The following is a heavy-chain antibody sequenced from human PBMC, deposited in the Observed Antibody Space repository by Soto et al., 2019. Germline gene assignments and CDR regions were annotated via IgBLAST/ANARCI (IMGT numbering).Heavy chain of an antibody. Sequence: QVQLVQSGAEVKKPGASVKVSCKASGYTFTSYAMHWVRQAPGQRLEWMGWINDGNGNTKYSQKFQGRVTITRDTSASTAYMELSSLRSEDTAVYYCARGSVVGFDPWGQGTLVPVSS. CDR1: GYTFTSYA. D-gene: IGHD2-15*01. V-gene: IGHV1-3*01. CDR2: INDGNGNT. J-gene: IGHJ5*02. CDR3: ARGSVVGFDP.